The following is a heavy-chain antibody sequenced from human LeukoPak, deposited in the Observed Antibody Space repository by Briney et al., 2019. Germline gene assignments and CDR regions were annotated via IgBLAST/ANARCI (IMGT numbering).Heavy chain of an antibody. CDR1: GFTFTNAW. J-gene: IGHJ3*02. Sequence: PGGSLRLSCAASGFTFTNAWMTWVRQAPGKGLDWVGRIKSKTEGGTTDYAAPVKGRFTISRDDSINTLYLQMNTLETEDTAVYYCTTGRRYSVSYDAFDIWGQGTMVTVSS. V-gene: IGHV3-15*01. D-gene: IGHD1-26*01. CDR3: TTGRRYSVSYDAFDI. CDR2: IKSKTEGGTT.